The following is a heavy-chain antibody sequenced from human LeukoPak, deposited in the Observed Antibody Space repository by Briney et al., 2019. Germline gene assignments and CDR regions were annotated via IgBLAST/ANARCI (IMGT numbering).Heavy chain of an antibody. CDR1: GFTFSSYA. Sequence: PGGSLRLSCAASGFTFSSYAMSWVRQAPGKGLEWVSAISNSGGSTYYADSVKGRFTISRDNSKNTLYLQMNSLRAEDTAVYYCAKGRYSSGWSPDFDYWGQGTLVTVSS. CDR2: ISNSGGST. CDR3: AKGRYSSGWSPDFDY. D-gene: IGHD6-19*01. V-gene: IGHV3-23*01. J-gene: IGHJ4*02.